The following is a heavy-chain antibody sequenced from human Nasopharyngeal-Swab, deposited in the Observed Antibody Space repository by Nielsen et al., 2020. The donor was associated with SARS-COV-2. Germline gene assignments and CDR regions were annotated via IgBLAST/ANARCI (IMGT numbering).Heavy chain of an antibody. D-gene: IGHD6-19*01. CDR3: ALGWSKNYYYYYYMDV. CDR1: GFTFSDYY. CDR2: ISSSGSTI. Sequence: GESLKISCAASGFTFSDYYMSWIRQAPGKGLEWVSYISSSGSTIYYADSVKGRFTISRDNAKNSLYLQMNSLRAEDTAVYYCALGWSKNYYYYYYMDVWGKGTTVTVSS. V-gene: IGHV3-11*01. J-gene: IGHJ6*03.